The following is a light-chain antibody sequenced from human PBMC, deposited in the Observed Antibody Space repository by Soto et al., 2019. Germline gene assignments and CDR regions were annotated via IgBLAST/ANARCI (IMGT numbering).Light chain of an antibody. CDR2: GAS. Sequence: IVMTQSPATLSVSPGGRATLSCRASQSISTKLAWYQQKPGQAPRLLIYGASSRATGIPDRFSGSGSGTDFTLTISRLEPEDFAVYYCQQYGSSSWTFGQGTKVDI. V-gene: IGKV3-20*01. J-gene: IGKJ1*01. CDR1: QSISTK. CDR3: QQYGSSSWT.